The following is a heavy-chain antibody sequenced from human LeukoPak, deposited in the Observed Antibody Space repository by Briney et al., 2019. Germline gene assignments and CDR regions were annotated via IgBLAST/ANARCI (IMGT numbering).Heavy chain of an antibody. CDR2: INRNGDIS. D-gene: IGHD1-7*01. CDR3: ARKGLGGELGGFDY. J-gene: IGHJ4*02. Sequence: PGGSLRLSCEASGFTLEDFGMSWVRQVPGKGLEWVAGINRNGDISGHADSVKGRFTISRDNAKNSLYLQMNSLRAEDTAFYHLARKGLGGELGGFDYWGQGTLVTVSS. CDR1: GFTLEDFG. V-gene: IGHV3-20*01.